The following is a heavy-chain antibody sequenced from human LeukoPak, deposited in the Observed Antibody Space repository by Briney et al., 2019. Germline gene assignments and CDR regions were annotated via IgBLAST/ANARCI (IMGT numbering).Heavy chain of an antibody. CDR1: GYTLTELS. Sequence: GASVKVSCKVSGYTLTELSMHWVRQAPGKGLEWMGGFDPEDGETIYEQKFQGRVTMTEDTSTDTAYMELSRLRSEDTAVYYCATAIRLNYYDSSGYIPFLGFDYWGQGTLVTVSS. V-gene: IGHV1-24*01. J-gene: IGHJ4*02. D-gene: IGHD3-22*01. CDR2: FDPEDGET. CDR3: ATAIRLNYYDSSGYIPFLGFDY.